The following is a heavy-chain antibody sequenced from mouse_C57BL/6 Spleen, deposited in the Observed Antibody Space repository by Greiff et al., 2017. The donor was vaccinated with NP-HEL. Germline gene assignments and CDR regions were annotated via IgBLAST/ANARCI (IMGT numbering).Heavy chain of an antibody. CDR1: GYTFTSYV. CDR2: RDPNRGGT. J-gene: IGHJ4*01. CDR3: ARDEFSYGSTRGYYAMDY. Sequence: QVQLKESGGERGKTGASVKLSCKASGYTFTSYVMQWVKQRLGRGREGRGRRDPNRGGTKYNEKFKSTATLPVDKPSSTAYMQLSSLTSEDSAVYYGARDEFSYGSTRGYYAMDYWGQGTSVTVSS. D-gene: IGHD1-1*01. V-gene: IGHV1-72*01.